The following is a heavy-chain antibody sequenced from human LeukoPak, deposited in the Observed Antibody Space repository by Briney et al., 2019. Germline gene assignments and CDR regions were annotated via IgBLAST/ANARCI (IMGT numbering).Heavy chain of an antibody. CDR3: ASESAHCSSTSCYKYY. CDR2: FSYSGST. Sequence: SETLSLTCTLSGGSITSDYWSWIRQSPGKGLEWIGYFSYSGSTHYSPSLTSRVAISVDTSKNQFSLKLSSVTAADTAVYYCASESAHCSSTSCYKYYWGQGTLVTVSS. D-gene: IGHD2-2*02. J-gene: IGHJ4*02. CDR1: GGSITSDY. V-gene: IGHV4-59*12.